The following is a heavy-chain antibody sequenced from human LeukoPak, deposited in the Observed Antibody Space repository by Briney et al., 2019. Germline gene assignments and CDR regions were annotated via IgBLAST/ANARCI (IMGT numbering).Heavy chain of an antibody. CDR1: GFTFSNYG. Sequence: GGSLRLSCAASGFTFSNYGMHWVRQAPGKGLEWVSFISYDGSNKYYADSVKGRFTISRDNSKNTLYLQMNSLRDEDTAVYYCARDPTTDGKKRRGAFDIWGQGTLVTVS. CDR2: ISYDGSNK. CDR3: ARDPTTDGKKRRGAFDI. D-gene: IGHD4-17*01. J-gene: IGHJ3*02. V-gene: IGHV3-30*03.